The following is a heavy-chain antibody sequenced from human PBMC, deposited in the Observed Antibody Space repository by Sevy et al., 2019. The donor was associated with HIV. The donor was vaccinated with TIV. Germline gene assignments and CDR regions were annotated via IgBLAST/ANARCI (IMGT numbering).Heavy chain of an antibody. J-gene: IGHJ4*02. CDR2: ISGSGGST. D-gene: IGHD3-22*01. Sequence: GGSLRLSCAASEFIFISYAMSWVRQAPGKGLEWVSSISGSGGSTYYADSVKGRFTVSRDNSKNMLYLQMNSLRAEDTAVYYCAKDSYFDNTLFDYWGQGTLVTVSS. CDR3: AKDSYFDNTLFDY. V-gene: IGHV3-23*01. CDR1: EFIFISYA.